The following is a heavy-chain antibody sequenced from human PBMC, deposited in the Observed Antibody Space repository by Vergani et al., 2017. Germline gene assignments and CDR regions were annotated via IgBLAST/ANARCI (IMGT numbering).Heavy chain of an antibody. D-gene: IGHD1-26*01. J-gene: IGHJ5*02. Sequence: QVQLVQSGAEVKKPGASVKVSCKASGYTFTGYYMHWVRQAPGQGLEWMGWINPNSGGTNYAQKFQGRVTMTRDTSISTAYMELSRLRSDDTAVYYCAIFELESGQPPVGWFDPWGQGTLVTVSS. CDR3: AIFELESGQPPVGWFDP. CDR2: INPNSGGT. V-gene: IGHV1-2*02. CDR1: GYTFTGYY.